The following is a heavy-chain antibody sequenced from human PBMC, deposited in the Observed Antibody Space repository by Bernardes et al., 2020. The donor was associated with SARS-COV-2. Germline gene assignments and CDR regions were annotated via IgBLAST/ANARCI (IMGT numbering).Heavy chain of an antibody. J-gene: IGHJ6*02. CDR2: IRYDGSNK. D-gene: IGHD3-10*01. CDR1: GFTFSSYG. CDR3: AKSPGMARMDV. Sequence: GGSLSLSCAASGFTFSSYGMHWVRQAPGKGLEWAAFIRYDGSNKYYADPVKGRFTISRDNSKNTLYLQMNSLRAEDTAVYYCAKSPGMARMDVWGQGTTVTVSS. V-gene: IGHV3-30*02.